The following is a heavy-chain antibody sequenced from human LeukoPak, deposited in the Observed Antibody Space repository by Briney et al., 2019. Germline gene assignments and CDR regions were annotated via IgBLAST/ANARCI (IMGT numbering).Heavy chain of an antibody. J-gene: IGHJ4*02. V-gene: IGHV3-20*04. CDR1: GFTFDDYG. Sequence: GGSLRLSCAASGFTFDDYGMSWVRQAPGKGLEWVSGTNWNGGSLGYADSVKGRFTISRDNAKNSLYLQMNSLRAEDTALYYCARVRGVSREYYFDCWGQGPLVTVSS. CDR2: TNWNGGSL. D-gene: IGHD3-10*01. CDR3: ARVRGVSREYYFDC.